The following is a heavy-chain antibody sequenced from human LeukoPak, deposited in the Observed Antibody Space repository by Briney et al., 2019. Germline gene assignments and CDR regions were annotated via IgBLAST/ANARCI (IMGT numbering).Heavy chain of an antibody. V-gene: IGHV1-69*05. Sequence: SVKVSCKASGGTFSSYAISWVRQAPGQGLEWMGRIIPIFGTANYAQKFQGRVPITTDESTSTPYVELRRLRSEDTAVYYCARDQRRYDYVWGSYFGFDYWGQGTLVTVSS. CDR2: IIPIFGTA. J-gene: IGHJ4*02. CDR1: GGTFSSYA. CDR3: ARDQRRYDYVWGSYFGFDY. D-gene: IGHD3-16*01.